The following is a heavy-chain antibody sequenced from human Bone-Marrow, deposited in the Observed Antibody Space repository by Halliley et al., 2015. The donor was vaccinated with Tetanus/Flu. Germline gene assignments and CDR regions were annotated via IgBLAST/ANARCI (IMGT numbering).Heavy chain of an antibody. J-gene: IGHJ3*02. D-gene: IGHD6-19*01. Sequence: TLSLTCTVSGGSISSDYWSWIRQPPGKGLEWIASIYYYGGINYNPSFETRVTISIHTSRQQFSLKLSYVTATDSAVYYCARRRGTSGWQTDAFEIWGQGTMVTVSS. CDR2: IYYYGGI. V-gene: IGHV4-59*08. CDR3: ARRRGTSGWQTDAFEI. CDR1: GGSISSDY.